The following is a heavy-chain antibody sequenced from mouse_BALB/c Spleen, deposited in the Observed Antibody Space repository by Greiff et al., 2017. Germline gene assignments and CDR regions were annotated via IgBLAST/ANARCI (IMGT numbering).Heavy chain of an antibody. CDR2: INSNGGST. CDR1: GFTFSSYG. CDR3: ARGTTAGAMDY. V-gene: IGHV5-6-3*01. J-gene: IGHJ4*01. Sequence: DVMLVESGGGLVQPGGSLKLSCAASGFTFSSYGMSWVRQTPDKRLELVATINSNGGSTYYPDSVKGRFTISRDNAKNTLYLQMSSLKSEDTAMYYCARGTTAGAMDYWDQGTSVTVSS. D-gene: IGHD1-2*01.